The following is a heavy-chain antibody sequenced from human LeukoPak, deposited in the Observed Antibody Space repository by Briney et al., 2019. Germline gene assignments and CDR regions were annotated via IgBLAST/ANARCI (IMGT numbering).Heavy chain of an antibody. V-gene: IGHV3-21*01. Sequence: PGGSLRLSCAASGFTFSSYNMDWVRQAPGKGLEWVSFIDSSSRYVYQADSVKGRFTISRDNAKSSVFLQMNSLRAEDTAVYYCARVGGHCTSTSCPPPDYWGQGTLATVSS. CDR3: ARVGGHCTSTSCPPPDY. D-gene: IGHD2-2*01. J-gene: IGHJ4*02. CDR2: IDSSSRYV. CDR1: GFTFSSYN.